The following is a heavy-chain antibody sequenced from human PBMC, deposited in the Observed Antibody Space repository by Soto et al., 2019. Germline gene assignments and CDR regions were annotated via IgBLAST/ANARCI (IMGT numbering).Heavy chain of an antibody. CDR2: IYPGDSDT. J-gene: IGHJ3*02. Sequence: PGESLKISCTVYADSFSTYWIGWVRQMPGKGLEWMGVIYPGDSDTRYSPSFEGQVSISADKSTSTAYLQWDSLKASDTAIYYCAGHLTEINYGDKGRNYAFDIWGQGTMVTVSS. V-gene: IGHV5-51*01. CDR1: ADSFSTYW. CDR3: AGHLTEINYGDKGRNYAFDI. D-gene: IGHD2-21*01.